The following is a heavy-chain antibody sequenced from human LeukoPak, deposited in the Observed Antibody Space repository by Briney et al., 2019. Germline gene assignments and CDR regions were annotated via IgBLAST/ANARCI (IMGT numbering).Heavy chain of an antibody. CDR1: GFTFSSYS. V-gene: IGHV3-21*01. CDR2: ISSSSYI. D-gene: IGHD5-18*01. J-gene: IGHJ4*02. CDR3: ARVDTAMVNLWDY. Sequence: GGSLRLSCAASGFTFSSYSMNWVRQAPGKGLEWVSSISSSSYIYYADSVKGRFTISRDNAKNSLYLQMNSLRAEDTAVYYCARVDTAMVNLWDYWGQGTLVTVSS.